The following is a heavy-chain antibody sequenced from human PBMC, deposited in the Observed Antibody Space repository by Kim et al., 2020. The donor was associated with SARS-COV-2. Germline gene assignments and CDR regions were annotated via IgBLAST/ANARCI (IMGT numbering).Heavy chain of an antibody. J-gene: IGHJ6*02. CDR1: GFTFSSYS. Sequence: GGSLRLSCAASGFTFSSYSMNWVRQAPGKGLEWVSYISSSSSTIYYADSVKGRFTISRDNAKNSLYLQMNSLRDEDTAVYYCARDSSGWYLTDYYYYGMDVWGQGTTVTVSS. V-gene: IGHV3-48*02. D-gene: IGHD6-19*01. CDR3: ARDSSGWYLTDYYYYGMDV. CDR2: ISSSSSTI.